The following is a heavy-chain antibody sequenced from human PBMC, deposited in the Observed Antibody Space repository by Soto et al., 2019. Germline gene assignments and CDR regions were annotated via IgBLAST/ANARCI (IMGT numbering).Heavy chain of an antibody. V-gene: IGHV2-5*02. D-gene: IGHD1-20*01. Sequence: QITLKESGPTLVKPTQPLTLTCSFSGFALTARPVGVGWIRQPPGKALEWLAVIYWDDDKRYSPSLRSRLAITKDTSKNQVVLTVTNLDPVDTATYYCAHRLGGYTWNDGYLDYWGQGIPVAVSS. CDR3: AHRLGGYTWNDGYLDY. CDR2: IYWDDDK. J-gene: IGHJ4*02. CDR1: GFALTARPVG.